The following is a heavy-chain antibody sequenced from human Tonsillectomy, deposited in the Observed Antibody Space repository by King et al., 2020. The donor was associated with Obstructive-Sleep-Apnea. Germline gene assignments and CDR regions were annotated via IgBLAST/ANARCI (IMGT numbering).Heavy chain of an antibody. Sequence: VQLVESGGGLVQPGGSLRLSCAASGFTVSNNYMIWVRRAPGKGLEWGSVIYIGGGTSYADSVKGRFTISRDNSKNTLYLQMNGLRAEDTAVYYCASAYCGGDCYSETFHYWGQGTLVTVSS. V-gene: IGHV3-66*01. J-gene: IGHJ4*02. CDR3: ASAYCGGDCYSETFHY. CDR1: GFTVSNNY. CDR2: IYIGGGT. D-gene: IGHD2-21*02.